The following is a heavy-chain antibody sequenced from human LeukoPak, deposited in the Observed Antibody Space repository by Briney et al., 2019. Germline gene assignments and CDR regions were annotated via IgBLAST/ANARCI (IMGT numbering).Heavy chain of an antibody. Sequence: PGGSLRLSCAASGFTFSSYAMSWVRQAPGKGLEWVSAISGSGGSTYYADSVKGRFTISRDNAKNSLYLQMNSLRAEDTAVYYCARGRSGLLWFGELSVVEYYFDNWGQGTLVTVSS. CDR3: ARGRSGLLWFGELSVVEYYFDN. D-gene: IGHD3-10*01. CDR2: ISGSGGST. CDR1: GFTFSSYA. V-gene: IGHV3-23*01. J-gene: IGHJ4*02.